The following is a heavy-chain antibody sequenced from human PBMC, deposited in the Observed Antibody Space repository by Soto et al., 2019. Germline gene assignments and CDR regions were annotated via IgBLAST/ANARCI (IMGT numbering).Heavy chain of an antibody. V-gene: IGHV3-66*01. CDR2: IYTGGST. Sequence: GGSLRLSCAASGFTVSTNYMNWVRQAPGKGLEWVSVIYTGGSTYYADSVKGRFTISRDNSENTLYLHMNSLRAEDSAVYYCASPGTAKYSYYYYMDVWGKGTTVTVSS. CDR3: ASPGTAKYSYYYYMDV. CDR1: GFTVSTNY. J-gene: IGHJ6*03.